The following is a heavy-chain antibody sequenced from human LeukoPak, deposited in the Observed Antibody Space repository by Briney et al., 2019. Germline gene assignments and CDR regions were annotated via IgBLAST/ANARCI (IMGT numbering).Heavy chain of an antibody. J-gene: IGHJ4*02. CDR2: MNPNSGNT. CDR3: ARGFRDSSGRKPDY. CDR1: GGTFSSYA. Sequence: ASVKVSCKASGGTFSSYAISWVRQAPGQGLEWMGWMNPNSGNTGYAQKFQDRVTMTRNTSIKTAYMELSSLRSEDMAVYYCARGFRDSSGRKPDYWGQGTLVTVSS. V-gene: IGHV1-8*02. D-gene: IGHD3-22*01.